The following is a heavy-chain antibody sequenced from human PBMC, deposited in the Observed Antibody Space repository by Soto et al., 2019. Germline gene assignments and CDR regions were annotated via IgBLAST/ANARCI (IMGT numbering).Heavy chain of an antibody. CDR2: IWYDGSNK. D-gene: IGHD3-22*01. CDR1: GFTFSSYG. J-gene: IGHJ4*02. CDR3: ASDYDSSGYSDY. Sequence: SGGSLRLSCAASGFTFSSYGMHWVRQAPGKGLEWVAVIWYDGSNKYYADSVKGRFTISRDNSKNTLYLQMNSLRAEDTAVYYCASDYDSSGYSDYWGQGTLVTVSS. V-gene: IGHV3-33*01.